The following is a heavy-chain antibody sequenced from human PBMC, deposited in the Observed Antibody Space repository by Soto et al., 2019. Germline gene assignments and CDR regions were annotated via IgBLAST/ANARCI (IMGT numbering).Heavy chain of an antibody. V-gene: IGHV4-59*01. CDR2: IYYSGST. D-gene: IGHD5-18*01. CDR1: GCSISSYY. Sequence: PAESLSLTCAVSGCSISSYYWSWIRQPPGKGLEWIGDIYYSGSTNYNPSLKSRFTISGDTSKNKLSLKLSSVTAADTAVYYCAADGRGYSYGYGYWGQGTMVTVPS. J-gene: IGHJ4*02. CDR3: AADGRGYSYGYGY.